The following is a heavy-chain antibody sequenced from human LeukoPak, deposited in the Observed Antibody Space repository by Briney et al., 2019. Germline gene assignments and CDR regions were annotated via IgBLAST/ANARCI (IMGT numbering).Heavy chain of an antibody. D-gene: IGHD2-2*01. V-gene: IGHV4-59*12. Sequence: PSETLSLTCTVSGGSISSYYWSWIRQPPGKGLDWIGYIYYSGSTNYNPSLKSRVTISVDTSKNQFSLKLSSVTAADTAVYYCARGYHGFYYYYGMDVWGQGTTVTVSS. CDR2: IYYSGST. CDR3: ARGYHGFYYYYGMDV. J-gene: IGHJ6*02. CDR1: GGSISSYY.